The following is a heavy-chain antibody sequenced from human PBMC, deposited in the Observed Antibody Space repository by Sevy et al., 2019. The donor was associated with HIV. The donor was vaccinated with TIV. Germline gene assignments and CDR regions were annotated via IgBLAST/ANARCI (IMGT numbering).Heavy chain of an antibody. CDR1: GYRFTSYW. J-gene: IGHJ4*02. CDR2: IYPDDSDT. V-gene: IGHV5-51*01. Sequence: GESLKLSCKASGYRFTSYWIGWVRQMPGKGLQWMGIIYPDDSDTRYSPSFQGQVIISADKSINTAYLQWSSLKASDTAMYFCARRSYDTNGYPQYFFDSWGQGTLVTVSS. CDR3: ARRSYDTNGYPQYFFDS. D-gene: IGHD3-22*01.